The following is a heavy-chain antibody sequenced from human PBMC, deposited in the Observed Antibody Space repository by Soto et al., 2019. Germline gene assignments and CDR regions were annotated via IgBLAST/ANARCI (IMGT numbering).Heavy chain of an antibody. J-gene: IGHJ5*02. V-gene: IGHV4-4*02. CDR2: IYHGGST. D-gene: IGHD6-6*01. CDR1: GGSISSSNW. CDR3: ARDWWAARSPLWFDP. Sequence: QVQLQESGPGLVKPSGTLSLTCAVSGGSISSSNWWSWVRQPPAKWLQWIGAIYHGGSTNHNPSLGSRITTXXDXSXXAYSVKLSSVTAADTAVYYCARDWWAARSPLWFDPWGQGTLVTVSS.